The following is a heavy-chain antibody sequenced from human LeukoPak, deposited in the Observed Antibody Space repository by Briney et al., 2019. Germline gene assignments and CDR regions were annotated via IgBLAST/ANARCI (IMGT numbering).Heavy chain of an antibody. D-gene: IGHD3-9*01. V-gene: IGHV3-23*01. CDR1: GFTFSSYA. CDR2: ISGSGGST. CDR3: AKAYYDILTGYFPPDY. Sequence: GASLRLSCAASGFTFSSYAMSWVRQAPGKGLEWVSAISGSGGSTYYADSVKGRFTISRDNSKNTLYLQMNSPRAEDTAVYYCAKAYYDILTGYFPPDYWGQGTLVTVSS. J-gene: IGHJ4*02.